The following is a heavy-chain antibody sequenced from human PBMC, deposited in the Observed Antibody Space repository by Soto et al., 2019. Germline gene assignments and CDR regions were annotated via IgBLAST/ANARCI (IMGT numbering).Heavy chain of an antibody. CDR2: IDWDDDK. CDR3: VRISGATLYYCGMDV. J-gene: IGHJ6*04. Sequence: SGPTLVNPTQTLTLTCTFSGFSLSTSGMCVSWIRQPPGKALEWLALIDWDDDKYYSTSLKTRLTISKDTSKNQVVLTMTNMVPVDTATYSCVRISGATLYYCGMDVLGKGNTVTVSS. CDR1: GFSLSTSGMC. V-gene: IGHV2-70*01. D-gene: IGHD1-26*01.